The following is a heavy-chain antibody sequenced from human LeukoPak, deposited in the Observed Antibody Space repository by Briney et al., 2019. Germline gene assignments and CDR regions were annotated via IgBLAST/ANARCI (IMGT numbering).Heavy chain of an antibody. J-gene: IGHJ4*02. CDR2: ISSSSSYI. V-gene: IGHV3-21*01. CDR1: GFTFSSYS. CDR3: ARDGGKRYFDY. Sequence: PGGSLRLSCAASGFTFSSYSMNWVRQAPGKGLEWVSSISSSSSYIYYADSVKGRLTISRDNSKNTLYLQMNSLRAEDTAVYYCARDGGKRYFDYWGQGTLVTVSS. D-gene: IGHD4-23*01.